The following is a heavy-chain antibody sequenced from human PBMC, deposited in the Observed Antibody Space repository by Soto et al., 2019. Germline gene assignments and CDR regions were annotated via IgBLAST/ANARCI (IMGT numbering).Heavy chain of an antibody. J-gene: IGHJ4*02. CDR3: ERDSRGSYRLDS. CDR2: MNPKRGTT. Sequence: QVQLVQSGAEVKKPGASVKVSCKASGYTFTSYDINWVRQATGQGIEWMGWMNPKRGTTGYAQKFQGRVIMNSNTSITTAYRELTSPRSKDKAVYYCERDSRGSYRLDSWGQGTLVTVTS. V-gene: IGHV1-8*01. D-gene: IGHD1-26*01. CDR1: GYTFTSYD.